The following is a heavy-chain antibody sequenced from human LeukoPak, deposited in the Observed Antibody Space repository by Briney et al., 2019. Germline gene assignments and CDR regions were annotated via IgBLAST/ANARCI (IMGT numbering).Heavy chain of an antibody. D-gene: IGHD5-24*01. Sequence: MPSETLSLTCTVSGGSISSCYGSWIRQPPGKGLEWIGYIYYSGSTNYNPSLKSRVTISGDTSKNHFSLNLNSVTAVDTAVYYCAHSRDGYNFDYWGQGTLVTVSS. CDR3: AHSRDGYNFDY. V-gene: IGHV4-59*01. CDR1: GGSISSCY. CDR2: IYYSGST. J-gene: IGHJ4*02.